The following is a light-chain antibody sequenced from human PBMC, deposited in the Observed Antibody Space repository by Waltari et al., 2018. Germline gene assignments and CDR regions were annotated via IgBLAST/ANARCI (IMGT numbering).Light chain of an antibody. Sequence: SYDLTQPPPVSVSPGQTARITCSGDAFTKQYAYWYHQKAGQAHALVIHKDSDRPSGIPERFSGSNSGTTVTLTISGVQAEDEADYYCQSADSSGTYIVFGGGTKLTVL. CDR3: QSADSSGTYIV. CDR2: KDS. V-gene: IGLV3-25*03. J-gene: IGLJ2*01. CDR1: AFTKQY.